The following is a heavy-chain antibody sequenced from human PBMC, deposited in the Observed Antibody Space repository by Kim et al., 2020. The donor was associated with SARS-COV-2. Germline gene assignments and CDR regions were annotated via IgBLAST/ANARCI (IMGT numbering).Heavy chain of an antibody. CDR1: GFTFSDYY. CDR3: VRTYYYGSGGYSYGMDV. D-gene: IGHD3-10*01. Sequence: GGSLRLSCAASGFTFSDYYMSWIRQAPGKGLEWVSYISSSGSTIYYADSVKGRFTISRDNAKNSLYLQMNSLRAEDTAVYYCVRTYYYGSGGYSYGMDVWGQGTTVTVSS. CDR2: ISSSGSTI. V-gene: IGHV3-11*04. J-gene: IGHJ6*02.